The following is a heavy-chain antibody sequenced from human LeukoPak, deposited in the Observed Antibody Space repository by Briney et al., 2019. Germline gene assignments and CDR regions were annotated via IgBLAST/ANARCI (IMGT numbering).Heavy chain of an antibody. Sequence: GGSLRLSCVASGFTFSTYEMTWVRQAPGKGLEWVSHISSSGSAIYYADSVKGRFTISRDNARKSLYLQMSSLRAEDTALYYCARDPYSSSFFDCWGQGTLVTVSS. CDR1: GFTFSTYE. CDR2: ISSSGSAI. V-gene: IGHV3-48*03. D-gene: IGHD6-6*01. J-gene: IGHJ5*01. CDR3: ARDPYSSSFFDC.